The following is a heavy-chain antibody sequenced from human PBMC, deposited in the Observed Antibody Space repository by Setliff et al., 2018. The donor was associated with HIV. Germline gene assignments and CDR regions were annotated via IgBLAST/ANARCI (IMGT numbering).Heavy chain of an antibody. CDR3: ARAMRGVVVTNMYYYYGMDV. CDR2: IYHSGST. V-gene: IGHV4-38-2*02. CDR1: GYSISSGYY. J-gene: IGHJ6*02. Sequence: SQTLSLTCTVSGYSISSGYYWGWIRQPPGKGLEWIGSIYHSGSTYYNPSLKSRVTISVDTSKNQFSLKLSSVTAADTAVYYCARAMRGVVVTNMYYYYGMDVWGQGTTVTVSS. D-gene: IGHD2-21*02.